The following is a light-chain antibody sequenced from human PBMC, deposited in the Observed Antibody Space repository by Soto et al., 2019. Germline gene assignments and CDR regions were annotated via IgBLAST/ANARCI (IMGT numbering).Light chain of an antibody. CDR1: QSISSY. CDR2: AAS. J-gene: IGKJ1*01. CDR3: QQSYSTPPT. V-gene: IGKV1-39*01. Sequence: DIQMTQSPSSLSASVVDRVTITCRASQSISSYLNWYQQKPGEAPKLLIYAASNLQSGVPSRFSGGGSGTDFTLTITGLQPEDSATYYCQQSYSTPPTFGQGTKVDIK.